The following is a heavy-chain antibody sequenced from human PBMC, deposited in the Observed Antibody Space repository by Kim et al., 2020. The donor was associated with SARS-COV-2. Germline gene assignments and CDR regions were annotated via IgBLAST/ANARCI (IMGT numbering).Heavy chain of an antibody. CDR3: AREGQPTEERYNWFDP. V-gene: IGHV1-46*01. D-gene: IGHD6-13*01. Sequence: KFQGRVTMTRDTSTSTVYMELSSLRSEDTAVYYCAREGQPTEERYNWFDPWGQGTLVTVSS. J-gene: IGHJ5*02.